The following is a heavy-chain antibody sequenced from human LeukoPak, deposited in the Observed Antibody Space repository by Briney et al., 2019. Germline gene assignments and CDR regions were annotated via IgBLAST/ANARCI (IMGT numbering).Heavy chain of an antibody. CDR1: GFTFSSYA. Sequence: GGSLRLSCAASGFTFSSYAMHWFRQAPGKGLEWVAVISYDGSNKYYADSVKGRFTISRDNSKNTLYLQMNSLRAEDTAVYYCAKDITMPGGYWGQGTLVTVSS. CDR3: AKDITMPGGY. D-gene: IGHD3-10*01. CDR2: ISYDGSNK. J-gene: IGHJ4*02. V-gene: IGHV3-30-3*01.